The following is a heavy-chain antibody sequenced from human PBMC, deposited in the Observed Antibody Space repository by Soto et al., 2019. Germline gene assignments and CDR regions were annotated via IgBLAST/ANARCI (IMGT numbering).Heavy chain of an antibody. D-gene: IGHD3-22*01. V-gene: IGHV3-23*01. CDR1: GFTFSSYA. Sequence: GGSLRLSCAASGFTFSSYAMSWVRQAPGKGLEWVSAISDSGGSTYYADSVKGRFTISRDNSKNTLYLQMNSLRAEDTAVYYCAKVGDYYDSSGYYYHWGQGTLVTVSS. J-gene: IGHJ5*02. CDR3: AKVGDYYDSSGYYYH. CDR2: ISDSGGST.